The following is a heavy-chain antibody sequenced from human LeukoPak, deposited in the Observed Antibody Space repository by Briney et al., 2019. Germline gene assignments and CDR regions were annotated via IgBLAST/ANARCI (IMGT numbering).Heavy chain of an antibody. Sequence: SETLSLTCTVSGGSISSYYWSWIRQPPGKGLERIGYIYYSGSTNYNPSLKSRVTISVDTFKNQFSLKLSSVTAADTAVYYCARFSSSWNLDYWGQGTLVTVSS. CDR3: ARFSSSWNLDY. D-gene: IGHD6-13*01. CDR1: GGSISSYY. J-gene: IGHJ4*02. CDR2: IYYSGST. V-gene: IGHV4-59*01.